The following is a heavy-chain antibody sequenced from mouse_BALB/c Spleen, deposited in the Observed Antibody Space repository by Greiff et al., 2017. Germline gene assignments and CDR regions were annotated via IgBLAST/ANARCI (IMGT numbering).Heavy chain of an antibody. CDR1: GYTFTSYY. D-gene: IGHD2-3*01. CDR3: TRKGDGYYVGAMDY. CDR2: INPSNGGT. Sequence: VHLVESGAELVKPGASVKLSCKASGYTFTSYYMYWVKQRPGQGLEWIGEINPSNGGTNFNEKFKSKATLTVDKSSSTAYMQLSSLTSEDSAVYYCTRKGDGYYVGAMDYWGQGTSVTVSS. V-gene: IGHV1S81*02. J-gene: IGHJ4*01.